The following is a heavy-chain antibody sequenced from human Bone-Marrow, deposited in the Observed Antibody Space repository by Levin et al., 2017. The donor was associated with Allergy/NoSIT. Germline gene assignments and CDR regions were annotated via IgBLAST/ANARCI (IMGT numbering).Heavy chain of an antibody. J-gene: IGHJ4*02. Sequence: ASVKVSCKASGYTFTGYYMHWVRQAPGQGLEWMGWINPYSDGTNYAQKFQGRVTMTRDTSISTVYMELSRLRSDDTAVYYCARAYYISAWQTVFDFWGQGTLVTVSS. D-gene: IGHD6-19*01. V-gene: IGHV1-2*02. CDR2: INPYSDGT. CDR3: ARAYYISAWQTVFDF. CDR1: GYTFTGYY.